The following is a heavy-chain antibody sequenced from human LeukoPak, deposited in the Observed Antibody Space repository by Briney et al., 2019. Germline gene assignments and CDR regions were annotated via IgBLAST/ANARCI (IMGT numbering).Heavy chain of an antibody. V-gene: IGHV1-46*01. J-gene: IGHJ5*02. CDR3: ASQRLRRDWFDP. CDR2: INPSGGST. D-gene: IGHD4-17*01. Sequence: GASVKVSCKASGYTFTSYYMHWVRQAPGQGLKWMGIINPSGGSTSYAQKFQGRVTMTRDTSTSTVYMELSSLRSEDTAVYYCASQRLRRDWFDPWGQGTLVTVSS. CDR1: GYTFTSYY.